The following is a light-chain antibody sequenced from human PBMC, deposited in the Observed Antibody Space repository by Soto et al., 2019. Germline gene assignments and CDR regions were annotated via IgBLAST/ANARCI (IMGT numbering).Light chain of an antibody. V-gene: IGKV4-1*01. J-gene: IGKJ1*01. CDR1: QSVLSSSNNKNY. Sequence: DIVLTQSPDSLAVSLGERATIKCKSSQSVLSSSNNKNYLAWYQHKPGQPPKLLIYWASTRESGVPDRFSGSGSGTDFTLTINSLQAEDVARYYCQQYYSSHGSWTFGQGTRVEFK. CDR3: QQYYSSHGSWT. CDR2: WAS.